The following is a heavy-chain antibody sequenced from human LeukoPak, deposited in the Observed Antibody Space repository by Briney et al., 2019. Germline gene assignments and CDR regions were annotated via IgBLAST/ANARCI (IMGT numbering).Heavy chain of an antibody. J-gene: IGHJ4*02. CDR2: ISAYNGNT. Sequence: ASVKVSCKASGYTFTSYGISWVRQAPGQGLEWMGWISAYNGNTKYSQKFQGRVTITRDTSASTAYTELSSLRSEDTAVYYCARPSAEGPYYFDYWGQGTLVTVSS. CDR1: GYTFTSYG. CDR3: ARPSAEGPYYFDY. V-gene: IGHV1-18*01.